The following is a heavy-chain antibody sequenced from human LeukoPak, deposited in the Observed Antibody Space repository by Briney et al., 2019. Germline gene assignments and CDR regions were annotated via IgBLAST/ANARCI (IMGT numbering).Heavy chain of an antibody. CDR3: TRMTTGHDY. CDR2: INHSGYT. J-gene: IGHJ4*02. Sequence: PSETLSLTCAVSGVSFNDYYWSWVRQTPGKGLEWIGEINHSGYTNDSPSLKSRVTLSINTSRKQFSLNLRSVTVADSGIYYCTRMTTGHDYWGQGTLVTVSS. V-gene: IGHV4-34*01. D-gene: IGHD4-17*01. CDR1: GVSFNDYY.